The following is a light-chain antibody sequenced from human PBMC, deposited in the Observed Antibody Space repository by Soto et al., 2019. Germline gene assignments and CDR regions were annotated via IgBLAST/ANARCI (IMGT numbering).Light chain of an antibody. CDR3: QQYDNSPT. J-gene: IGKJ5*01. CDR2: GAS. Sequence: EIVMTQSPATLSVSPGERATHSCRASQSVSSNLAWYQQKPGQAPRLLFFGASTRATGLPARFSGSGSGTEFTLTISSLQSEDFAVYYCQQYDNSPTFGQGTRVEIK. CDR1: QSVSSN. V-gene: IGKV3-15*01.